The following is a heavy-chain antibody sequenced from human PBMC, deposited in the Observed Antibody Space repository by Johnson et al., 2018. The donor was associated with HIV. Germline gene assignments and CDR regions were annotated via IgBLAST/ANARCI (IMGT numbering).Heavy chain of an antibody. CDR2: INWNSGSI. V-gene: IGHV3-20*04. CDR1: GFTFDDYD. J-gene: IGHJ3*02. D-gene: IGHD2-2*01. Sequence: VQLVESGGGVARPGGSLRLSCAASGFTFDDYDMNWVRQAPGKGLEWVSGINWNSGSIGYADSVKGRFTISRDNAKNSLYLQMNSLRAEDTALYYCARVGEYCSSTSCSGAFDIWGQGTMVTVSS. CDR3: ARVGEYCSSTSCSGAFDI.